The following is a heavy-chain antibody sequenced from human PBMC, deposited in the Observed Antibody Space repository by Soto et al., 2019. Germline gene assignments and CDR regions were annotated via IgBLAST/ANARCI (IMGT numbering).Heavy chain of an antibody. Sequence: QVQLVQSGAEVKKPGASVKVSCKASGYTFTSYGVSWVRQAPGQGLAWMGWISANNGNTNDAQKLQGRVTMPTDTSTSTAYMDLRSLRSDDTAVYYCARDRGSYALDYWGQGTLVTVSS. D-gene: IGHD1-26*01. CDR3: ARDRGSYALDY. V-gene: IGHV1-18*01. CDR2: ISANNGNT. CDR1: GYTFTSYG. J-gene: IGHJ4*02.